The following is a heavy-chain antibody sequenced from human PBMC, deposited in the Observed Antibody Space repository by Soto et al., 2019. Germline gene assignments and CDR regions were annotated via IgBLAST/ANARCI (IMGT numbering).Heavy chain of an antibody. CDR1: GDTFSNYA. CDR3: ARGSRELFLYAMDV. V-gene: IGHV1-69*06. Sequence: QVELVQSGIEVKNPGSSVKVSCKASGDTFSNYAINWVRQAPGQGLEWMGGIIPFYDKPNYAENFLGRVTISADKFTATAYLEVSSLRSEDTAVYFCARGSRELFLYAMDVWGRGTQVIVSS. J-gene: IGHJ6*02. CDR2: IIPFYDKP. D-gene: IGHD3-10*01.